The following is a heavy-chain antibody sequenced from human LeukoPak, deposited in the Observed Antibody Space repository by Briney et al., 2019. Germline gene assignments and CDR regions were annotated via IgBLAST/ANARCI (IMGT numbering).Heavy chain of an antibody. CDR1: GFIVSTYG. D-gene: IGHD2-8*01. CDR3: AKRHYNGYYFFDS. J-gene: IGHJ4*02. V-gene: IGHV3-23*01. CDR2: VTSGAGST. Sequence: PGGSLRLSCVASGFIVSTYGMTWVRQAPGKGLEWVSTVTSGAGSTYYADSVKGRFIIYRDNSKNTLYLQMNSPRAEDTAIYYCAKRHYNGYYFFDSWGQGTLVTVSS.